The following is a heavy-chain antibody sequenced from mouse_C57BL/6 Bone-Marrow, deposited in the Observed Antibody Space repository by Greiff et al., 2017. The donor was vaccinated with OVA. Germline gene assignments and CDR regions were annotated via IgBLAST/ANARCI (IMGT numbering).Heavy chain of an antibody. CDR2: IHPNSGST. V-gene: IGHV1-64*01. CDR1: GYTFTSYW. CDR3: ARGGDYDRGGPFAY. Sequence: QVQLQQPGAELVKPGASVKLSCKASGYTFTSYWMHWVKQRPGQGLEWIGMIHPNSGSTNYNEKFKSKATLTVDKSSSTAYLQLSSLTSADSAVYYCARGGDYDRGGPFAYWGQGTLVTVSA. D-gene: IGHD2-4*01. J-gene: IGHJ3*01.